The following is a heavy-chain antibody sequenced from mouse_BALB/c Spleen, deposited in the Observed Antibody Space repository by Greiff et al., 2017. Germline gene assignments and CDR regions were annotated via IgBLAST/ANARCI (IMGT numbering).Heavy chain of an antibody. V-gene: IGHV5-12-1*01. Sequence: EVKLVESGGGLVKPGGSLKLSCAASGFAFSSYDMSWVRQTPEKRLEWVAYISSGGGSTYYPDTVKGRFTISRDNAKNTLYLQMSSLKSEDTAMYYCARHGVYDYGPRFAYWGQGTLVTVSA. J-gene: IGHJ3*01. D-gene: IGHD2-4*01. CDR1: GFAFSSYD. CDR2: ISSGGGST. CDR3: ARHGVYDYGPRFAY.